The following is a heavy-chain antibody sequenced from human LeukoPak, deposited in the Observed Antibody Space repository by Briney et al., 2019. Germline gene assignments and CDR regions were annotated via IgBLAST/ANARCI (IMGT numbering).Heavy chain of an antibody. J-gene: IGHJ4*02. CDR3: ARGDYYDSSGYYHEPDY. CDR1: GGSFSGYY. D-gene: IGHD3-22*01. V-gene: IGHV4-34*01. Sequence: KASETLSLTCAVYGGSFSGYYWSWIRQPPGKGLEWIGEINHSGSTNYNPSLKSRVTISVDTSKYQFSLKLSSVTAADTAVYYCARGDYYDSSGYYHEPDYWGQGTLVTVSS. CDR2: INHSGST.